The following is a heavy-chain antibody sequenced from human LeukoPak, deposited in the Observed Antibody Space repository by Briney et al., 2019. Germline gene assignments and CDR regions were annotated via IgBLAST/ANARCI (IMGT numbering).Heavy chain of an antibody. V-gene: IGHV1-2*02. CDR3: ARARTYDFWSGF. J-gene: IGHJ4*02. CDR2: INPNSGAT. D-gene: IGHD3-3*01. Sequence: GASVKVSCKASGYTSTGYYMHWVRQAPGQGLEWMGWINPNSGATNYAQKFQGRVTMTRDTSISTAYMELSRLRSDDTAVYYCARARTYDFWSGFWGQGTLVTVSS. CDR1: GYTSTGYY.